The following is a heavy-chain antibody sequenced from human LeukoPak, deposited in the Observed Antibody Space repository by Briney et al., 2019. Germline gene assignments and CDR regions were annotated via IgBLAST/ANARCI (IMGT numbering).Heavy chain of an antibody. Sequence: SETLSLTCTVSSGSTSSYYWTWIRQPPGKGLEWIGYVDETGSTNYHPALQSRVTISVDTSKKHFSLKLTSVTAADAATYYCARGHGYYYYSMDVWGTGTEVTIS. V-gene: IGHV4-59*01. CDR3: ARGHGYYYYSMDV. CDR1: SGSTSSYY. D-gene: IGHD2-8*01. CDR2: VDETGST. J-gene: IGHJ6*03.